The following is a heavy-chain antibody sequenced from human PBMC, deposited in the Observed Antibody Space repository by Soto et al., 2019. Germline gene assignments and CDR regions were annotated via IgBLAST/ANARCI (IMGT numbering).Heavy chain of an antibody. V-gene: IGHV4-4*02. CDR3: AREIVTAGGNNYFDP. D-gene: IGHD2-21*02. CDR1: GGTVASSHC. CDR2: VYHTGDT. Sequence: SETLSLTCVVSGGTVASSHCWSLVRQSPGRGLEWIGNVYHTGDTNFNPSLQSRVTFSVDKSNNQFSLRLTSVTAADTAVYFCAREIVTAGGNNYFDPWGPGTLVTVS. J-gene: IGHJ5*02.